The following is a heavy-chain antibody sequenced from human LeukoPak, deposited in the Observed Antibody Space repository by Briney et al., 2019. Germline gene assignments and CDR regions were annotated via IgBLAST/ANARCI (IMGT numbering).Heavy chain of an antibody. CDR3: ARDLEWIFDP. J-gene: IGHJ5*02. D-gene: IGHD3-3*01. CDR1: GGTFSSYA. V-gene: IGHV1-69*13. Sequence: SVTVSCKASGGTFSSYAISWVRQAPGQGLEWMGGIIAIFGTANYAQKFQGRVTITADESTSTAYMELSSLRSEDTAVHYCARDLEWIFDPWGQGTLVTVSS. CDR2: IIAIFGTA.